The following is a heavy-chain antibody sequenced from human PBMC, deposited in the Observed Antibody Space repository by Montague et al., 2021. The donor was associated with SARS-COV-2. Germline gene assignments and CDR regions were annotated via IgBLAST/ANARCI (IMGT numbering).Heavy chain of an antibody. D-gene: IGHD3-3*01. V-gene: IGHV4-39*01. Sequence: SETLSLTCTVSGDSINSSNYYWGWIRQPPGKGLEWVGSIYYSGSTYYTPSLKSRVTISVDTSKNQFSLRLSSVTAADTAVYYCARHSGRDTIFGVVIIFDAFDIWGQGTMVTVSS. CDR2: IYYSGST. J-gene: IGHJ3*02. CDR1: GDSINSSNYY. CDR3: ARHSGRDTIFGVVIIFDAFDI.